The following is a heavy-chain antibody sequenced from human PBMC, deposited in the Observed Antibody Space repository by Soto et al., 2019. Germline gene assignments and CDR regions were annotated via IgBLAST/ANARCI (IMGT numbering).Heavy chain of an antibody. V-gene: IGHV3-21*01. CDR1: GFPFGIYT. D-gene: IGHD3-10*01. Sequence: VGSVRLSCETSGFPFGIYTMNWVRQAPGKGLEWVSSISSSGTYIDYADSVEGRFAISRDDAKNSVFLEMTSLRVDDTAVYYCAREGNYHEFWGQGTLVTVSS. J-gene: IGHJ4*02. CDR3: AREGNYHEF. CDR2: ISSSGTYI.